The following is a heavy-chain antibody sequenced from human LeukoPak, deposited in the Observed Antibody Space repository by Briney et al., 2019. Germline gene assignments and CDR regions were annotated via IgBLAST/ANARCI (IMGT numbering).Heavy chain of an antibody. CDR3: ARTSGGSYCSGSVNY. J-gene: IGHJ4*02. CDR2: IFLGDETI. Sequence: WGSLRLSCAASGFTFSDYYMSWIRQAPGKGLEWVSYIFLGDETIYYADSVKGRFTISRDNAKNSLYLQMNSLRVEDTAVYYCARTSGGSYCSGSVNYWGQGTLVTVSS. V-gene: IGHV3-11*01. CDR1: GFTFSDYY. D-gene: IGHD3-10*01.